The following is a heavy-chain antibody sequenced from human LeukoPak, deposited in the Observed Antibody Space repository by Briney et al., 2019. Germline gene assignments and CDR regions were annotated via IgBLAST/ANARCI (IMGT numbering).Heavy chain of an antibody. D-gene: IGHD2-2*02. V-gene: IGHV1-8*02. Sequence: ASVKVSCKASGYTFTSYDINWVRQATGQGLEWMGWMNPNSGNTGYAQKFQGRVTMTRNTSISTAYMELSSLRSEDTAVYYCARGDCSSTSCYTYYYYYMDVWGKGTTVTISS. CDR2: MNPNSGNT. CDR3: ARGDCSSTSCYTYYYYYMDV. J-gene: IGHJ6*03. CDR1: GYTFTSYD.